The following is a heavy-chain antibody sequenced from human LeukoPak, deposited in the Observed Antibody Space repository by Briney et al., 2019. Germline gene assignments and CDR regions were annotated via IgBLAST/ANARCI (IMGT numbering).Heavy chain of an antibody. J-gene: IGHJ6*03. CDR1: GGTFSSYT. CDR3: ARLGMRQQHPWSGSSYYYYYMDV. Sequence: EASVKVSCKASGGTFSSYTISWVRQAPGQGLEWMGRIIPILGIANYAQKFQGRVTITADKSTSTAYMELSSLRSEDTAVYYCARLGMRQQHPWSGSSYYYYYMDVWGKGTTVTVSS. CDR2: IIPILGIA. V-gene: IGHV1-69*02. D-gene: IGHD6-13*01.